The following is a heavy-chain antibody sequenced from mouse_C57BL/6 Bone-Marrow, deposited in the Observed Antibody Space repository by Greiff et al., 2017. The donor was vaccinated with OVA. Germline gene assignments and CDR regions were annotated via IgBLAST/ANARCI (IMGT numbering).Heavy chain of an antibody. CDR2: ISRGGSYT. D-gene: IGHD2-1*01. CDR3: ARPSIYYGNSYWYFDV. CDR1: GFTSSSYG. J-gene: IGHJ1*03. V-gene: IGHV5-6*01. Sequence: EVQRVESGGDLVKPGGSLKLSCAASGFTSSSYGMSWVRQTPDKRLEWVATISRGGSYTYYPDSVKGRFTISRDNAKNTLYRQMSSLKSEDTAMYYCARPSIYYGNSYWYFDVWGTGTTVTVSS.